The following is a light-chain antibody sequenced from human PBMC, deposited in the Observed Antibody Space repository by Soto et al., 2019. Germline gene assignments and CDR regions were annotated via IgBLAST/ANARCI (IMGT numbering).Light chain of an antibody. J-gene: IGKJ5*01. CDR2: GTS. CDR1: QSISSN. CDR3: QQYNTWSSIT. V-gene: IGKV3-15*01. Sequence: EIVMTQSPATLSVSPGERVTLSCRASQSISSNLAWYQQKPGQAPSLLMYGTSIRATGIPARFSGSGSGTEFTLTISSLQSEDFAVYYCQQYNTWSSITFGQGTRLEIK.